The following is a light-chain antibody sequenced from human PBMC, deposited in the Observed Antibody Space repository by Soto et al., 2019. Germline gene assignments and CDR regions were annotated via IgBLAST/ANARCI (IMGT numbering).Light chain of an antibody. J-gene: IGKJ1*01. V-gene: IGKV3-20*01. CDR1: QSVSSN. Sequence: PGERATLSCRASQSVSSNLAWYQQKPGQAPRLLIYGASHRATGIPDRFSVSGSGTDFTLTISRLEPEDFAVYYCQQYGSSGTFGQGTKVDI. CDR2: GAS. CDR3: QQYGSSGT.